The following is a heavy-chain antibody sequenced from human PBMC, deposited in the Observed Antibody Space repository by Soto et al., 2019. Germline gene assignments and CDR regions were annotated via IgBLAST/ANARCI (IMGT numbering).Heavy chain of an antibody. CDR1: GYIFTSYG. CDR3: AESMGGSGTYVS. J-gene: IGHJ4*02. V-gene: IGHV1-18*01. D-gene: IGHD3-10*01. CDR2: ISNYNGIT. Sequence: QVQLVQSGAEVKQPGASVKVSCKASGYIFTSYGISWVRQAPGEGLEWVGWISNYNGITNYAQKVQGRVTMTTDRSTSTAYMELRSLRSDDTAVYYCAESMGGSGTYVSWGQGTLVTVSS.